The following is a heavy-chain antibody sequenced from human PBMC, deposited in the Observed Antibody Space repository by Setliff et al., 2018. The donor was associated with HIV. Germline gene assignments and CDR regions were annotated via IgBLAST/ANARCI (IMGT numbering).Heavy chain of an antibody. CDR1: GGTFSSYA. CDR3: ARGSVESYYYYYMDV. J-gene: IGHJ6*03. CDR2: IIPIFGTA. Sequence: SVKVSCKASGGTFSSYAISWVRQAPGQGLERMGGIIPIFGTASYAQKFQGRVTITTDESTSTAYMELSSLRSEDTAVYYCARGSVESYYYYYMDVWGKGTTVTVSS. D-gene: IGHD2-15*01. V-gene: IGHV1-69*05.